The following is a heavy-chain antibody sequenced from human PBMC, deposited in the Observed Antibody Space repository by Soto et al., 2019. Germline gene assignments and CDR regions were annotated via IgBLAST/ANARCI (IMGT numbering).Heavy chain of an antibody. D-gene: IGHD3-16*01. CDR3: ARADPDASVGY. Sequence: ETLSLTCTVSGGSMSSHYWTWLRQPPGKGLEWIGYISYSGSTYYNPSLKSRVTISADTSRNQFSLKLSSVIAADTAVYYCARADPDASVGYWGQGTLVTVSS. CDR1: GGSMSSHY. CDR2: ISYSGST. J-gene: IGHJ4*02. V-gene: IGHV4-59*11.